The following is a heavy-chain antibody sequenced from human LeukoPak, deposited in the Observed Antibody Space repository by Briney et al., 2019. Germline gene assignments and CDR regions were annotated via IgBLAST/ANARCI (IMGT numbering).Heavy chain of an antibody. V-gene: IGHV3-21*01. J-gene: IGHJ4*02. D-gene: IGHD4-23*01. CDR2: ISSSSSYI. CDR3: ATKGNYGGVI. Sequence: SGGCLRLSCTASAFTFSNYSMNWVRQAPGKGLEWVSSISSSSSYIYYADSVKGRFTISRDNAKNSLYLQMNSLRAEDTAVYYCATKGNYGGVIWGQGTLVTVSS. CDR1: AFTFSNYS.